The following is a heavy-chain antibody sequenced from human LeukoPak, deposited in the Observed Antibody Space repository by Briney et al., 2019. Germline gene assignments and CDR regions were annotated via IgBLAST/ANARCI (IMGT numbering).Heavy chain of an antibody. CDR1: GFIFSDYY. D-gene: IGHD5-12*01. CDR2: ISSTSSYT. CDR3: ARGPLGYSGYDQGSFDY. Sequence: KPGGSLRLFCAASGFIFSDYYMSWIGQVTGKGLEWVSYISSTSSYTNYADSVKGRFTISRDNAKNSLYLQMNSLRAEDTAVYYCARGPLGYSGYDQGSFDYWGQGTLVTVSS. J-gene: IGHJ4*02. V-gene: IGHV3-11*06.